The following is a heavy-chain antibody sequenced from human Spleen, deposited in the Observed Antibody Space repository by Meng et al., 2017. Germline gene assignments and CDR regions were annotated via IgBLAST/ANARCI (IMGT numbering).Heavy chain of an antibody. J-gene: IGHJ4*02. V-gene: IGHV1-2*06. D-gene: IGHD6-19*01. CDR2: INPNSGDT. CDR1: GYTFTAYY. CDR3: AREMIAVAGSDY. Sequence: VKVSCKASGYTFTAYYIHWVRQAPGQGLEWMGRINPNSGDTDYAQKFQGSVTMTKDTSVNTAYLDLTWLRSDDTAVYYCAREMIAVAGSDYWGQGTLVTVSS.